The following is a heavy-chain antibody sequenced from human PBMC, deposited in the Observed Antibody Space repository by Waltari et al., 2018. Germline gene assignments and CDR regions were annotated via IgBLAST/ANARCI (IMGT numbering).Heavy chain of an antibody. CDR1: GFTFSHYE. CDR2: ISSSGRTI. D-gene: IGHD1-26*01. V-gene: IGHV3-48*03. Sequence: EVRLVESGGGLVQPGGSLRLSCAASGFTFSHYEVNWVRQAPGKGLEWVSYISSSGRTIDYADSVKGRLTMSRDDAKNSVYLQMHSLRAEDTAVYYCATSIVGSLDYWGQGNLVTVSS. J-gene: IGHJ4*02. CDR3: ATSIVGSLDY.